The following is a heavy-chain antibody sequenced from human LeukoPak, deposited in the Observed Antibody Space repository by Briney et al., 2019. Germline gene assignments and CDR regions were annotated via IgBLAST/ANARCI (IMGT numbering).Heavy chain of an antibody. CDR2: ISAYNGNT. J-gene: IGHJ5*02. CDR1: GYTFTSYG. CDR3: ARAEMATMDPNSRFDP. V-gene: IGHV1-18*01. Sequence: GASVKVSCKASGYTFTSYGISWVRQAPGQGLEWMGWISAYNGNTNYAQKLQGRVTMTTDTSTSTAYMELRSLRSDDTAVYYCARAEMATMDPNSRFDPWGQGTLVTVSS. D-gene: IGHD5-24*01.